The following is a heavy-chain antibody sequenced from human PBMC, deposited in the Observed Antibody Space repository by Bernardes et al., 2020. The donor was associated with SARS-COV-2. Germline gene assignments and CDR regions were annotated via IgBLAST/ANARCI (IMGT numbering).Heavy chain of an antibody. V-gene: IGHV3-23*01. CDR2: ISGSGGST. Sequence: GGSLRLSCAASGFTFSSYAMSWVRQAPGKGLEWVSAISGSGGSTYYADSVKGRFTISRDNSKNTLYLQMNSLRAEDTAVYYCAKDLQPLLWFGESMYGMDVWGQGTTVTVSS. D-gene: IGHD3-10*01. CDR3: AKDLQPLLWFGESMYGMDV. J-gene: IGHJ6*02. CDR1: GFTFSSYA.